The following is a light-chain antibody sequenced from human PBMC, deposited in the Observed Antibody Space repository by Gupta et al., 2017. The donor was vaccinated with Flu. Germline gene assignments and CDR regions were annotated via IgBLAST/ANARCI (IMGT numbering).Light chain of an antibody. CDR1: QSISNW. CDR3: QRYTSLWT. CDR2: QAS. Sequence: DIQMTQSPSTLSASVGDRVTITCRASQSISNWLAWYQQKPGKVPKLMIYQASRLERGVPSRFSGSGSGTEFTLTSSSRQTDDVATYYCQRYTSLWTFGPGTKVEIK. V-gene: IGKV1-5*03. J-gene: IGKJ1*01.